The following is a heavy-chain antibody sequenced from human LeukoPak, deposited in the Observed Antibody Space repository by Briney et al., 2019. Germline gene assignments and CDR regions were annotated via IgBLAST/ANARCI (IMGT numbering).Heavy chain of an antibody. Sequence: GESLKISCNGSGYSFTSYWIGWVRQMPGKGLEWMGIIYPGDSDTRYSPSFQGQVTISADKSISTAYLQWSSLKASDTAMYYCARQVDIVATPFDYWGQGTLVTVSS. CDR3: ARQVDIVATPFDY. CDR2: IYPGDSDT. CDR1: GYSFTSYW. J-gene: IGHJ4*02. D-gene: IGHD5-12*01. V-gene: IGHV5-51*01.